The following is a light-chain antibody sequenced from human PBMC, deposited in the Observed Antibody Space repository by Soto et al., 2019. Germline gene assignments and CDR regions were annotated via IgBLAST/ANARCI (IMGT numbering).Light chain of an antibody. CDR2: EVS. CDR1: SSDVGSYNL. J-gene: IGLJ1*01. CDR3: CSYAGSSTYV. V-gene: IGLV2-23*02. Sequence: QSALTQPASVSGSPGQSITISCTGTSSDVGSYNLVSWYQQHPGKAPKVMIYEVSKRPSGVSNRFSGSKFGNTASLTISGLQADDEADYYCCSYAGSSTYVFGTGTKDTDL.